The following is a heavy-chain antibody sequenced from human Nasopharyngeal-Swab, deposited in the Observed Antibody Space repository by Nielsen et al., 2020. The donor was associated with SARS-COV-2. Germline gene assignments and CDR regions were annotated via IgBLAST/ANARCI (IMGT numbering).Heavy chain of an antibody. D-gene: IGHD3-10*01. CDR2: ISGSGGST. CDR1: GFTFSSYA. J-gene: IGHJ4*02. Sequence: GESLKISCAASGFTFSSYAMSWVRPAPGKGLAWVSAISGSGGSTYYADSVKGRFTISRDNSKNTLYLQMNSLRAEDTAVYYCAKGGPSEVAGEYFDYWGQGTLVTVSS. CDR3: AKGGPSEVAGEYFDY. V-gene: IGHV3-23*01.